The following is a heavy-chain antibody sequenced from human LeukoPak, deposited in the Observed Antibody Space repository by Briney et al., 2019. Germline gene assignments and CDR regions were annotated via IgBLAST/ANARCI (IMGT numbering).Heavy chain of an antibody. V-gene: IGHV1-69*05. CDR2: IIPIFGTA. D-gene: IGHD3-22*01. CDR1: GGTFSSYA. CDR3: ARGVCDYDRSCQGDLQH. J-gene: IGHJ1*01. Sequence: SVKVSCKASGGTFSSYAISWVRQAPGQGLEWMGRIIPIFGTANYAQKFQGRVTITTDESTSTAYMELSSLRSEDTAVYYCARGVCDYDRSCQGDLQHWGQGTLVTVSS.